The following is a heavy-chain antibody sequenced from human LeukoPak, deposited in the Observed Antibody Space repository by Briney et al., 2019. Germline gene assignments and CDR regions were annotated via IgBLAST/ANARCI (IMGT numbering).Heavy chain of an antibody. D-gene: IGHD6-13*01. J-gene: IGHJ4*02. V-gene: IGHV3-21*04. CDR2: ITSSSNYI. CDR1: GFTLSGYS. CDR3: ARDPAGASSSWYYFDN. Sequence: GGSLRLSCAASGFTLSGYSMTRVRQAPGKGLECVSFITSSSNYIYYADSVKGRFTISRDTAKNSLYLQMSSLRTEDTAMYYCARDPAGASSSWYYFDNWGQGTLVTVSS.